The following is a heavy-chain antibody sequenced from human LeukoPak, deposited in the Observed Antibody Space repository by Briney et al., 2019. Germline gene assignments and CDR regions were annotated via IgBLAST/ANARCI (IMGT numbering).Heavy chain of an antibody. CDR1: GGTFSSYA. J-gene: IGHJ4*02. V-gene: IGHV1-69*04. Sequence: GSSVKVSCKASGGTFSSYAISWVRQAPGQGLEWMGRIIPILGIANYAQKFQGRVTITADKSTSTAYMELSSLRSEDTAVYYCARDRDYGGNGDFDYWGQGTLVTVSS. CDR3: ARDRDYGGNGDFDY. CDR2: IIPILGIA. D-gene: IGHD4-23*01.